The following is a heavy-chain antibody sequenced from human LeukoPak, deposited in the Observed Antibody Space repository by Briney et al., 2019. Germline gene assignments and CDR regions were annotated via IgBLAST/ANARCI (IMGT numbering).Heavy chain of an antibody. CDR2: ISGSGGST. CDR3: ASPILGYCSSTSCYSTSIAYYYYGMDV. V-gene: IGHV3-23*01. J-gene: IGHJ6*02. D-gene: IGHD2-2*02. CDR1: GFTFSSYA. Sequence: TGGSLSLSCAASGFTFSSYAMSWVRQAPGKGLEWVSAISGSGGSTYYADSVKGRFTISRDNSKNTLYLQMNSLRAEDTAVYYCASPILGYCSSTSCYSTSIAYYYYGMDVWGQGTTVTVSS.